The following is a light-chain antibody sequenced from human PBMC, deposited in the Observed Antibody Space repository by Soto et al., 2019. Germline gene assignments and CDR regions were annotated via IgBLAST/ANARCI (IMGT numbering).Light chain of an antibody. V-gene: IGKV1-5*01. J-gene: IGKJ5*01. Sequence: IQMTHSPSTLSASVGDRVTITCRASQSISSWLAWYQQKPGKAPKLLIYDASSLESGVPSRFSGSGSGTDFTLTISSLQPEDFATYYCQQSYSPPPITFGQGTRLEIK. CDR2: DAS. CDR1: QSISSW. CDR3: QQSYSPPPIT.